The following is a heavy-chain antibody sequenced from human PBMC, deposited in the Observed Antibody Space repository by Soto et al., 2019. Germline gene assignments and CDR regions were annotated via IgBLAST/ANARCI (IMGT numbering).Heavy chain of an antibody. CDR3: ASCGYQLLCYYYGMDV. CDR2: IDPSGGNT. CDR1: GYTFTNYY. V-gene: IGHV1-46*01. J-gene: IGHJ6*02. Sequence: VASVKVSCKASGYTFTNYYMHWVRQAPGQGLEWMGIIDPSGGNTSYAQKFQGRLTMTRNTSISTAYMELSSLRSEDTAVYYCASCGYQLLCYYYGMDVWGQGTTVTVSS. D-gene: IGHD2-2*01.